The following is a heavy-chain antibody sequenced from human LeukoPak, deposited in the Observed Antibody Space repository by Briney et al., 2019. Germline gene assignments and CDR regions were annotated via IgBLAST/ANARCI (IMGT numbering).Heavy chain of an antibody. CDR3: ARDRSGSNRYYFDY. CDR2: ISYDGSNK. CDR1: GFTFGSYA. Sequence: GGSLRLSCAASGFTFGSYAMHWVRQAPGKGLEWVAVISYDGSNKYYVDSVKGRFTISRDNSKNTLYLQMNSLRAEDTAVYYCARDRSGSNRYYFDYWGQGTLVTVSS. V-gene: IGHV3-30*04. D-gene: IGHD1-26*01. J-gene: IGHJ4*02.